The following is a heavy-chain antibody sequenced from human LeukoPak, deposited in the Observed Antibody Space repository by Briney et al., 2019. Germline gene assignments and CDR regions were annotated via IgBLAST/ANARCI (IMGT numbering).Heavy chain of an antibody. CDR3: ARECLDAFDI. Sequence: SETLSLTCTVSGGSISSYYWSWIRQPPGKGLEWIGYIYYSGSTNYNPSLKSRVTISVDTSKNQFSLKLSSVTAADTAVYYCARECLDAFDIWGQGTIVTVSS. CDR1: GGSISSYY. V-gene: IGHV4-59*01. CDR2: IYYSGST. J-gene: IGHJ3*02.